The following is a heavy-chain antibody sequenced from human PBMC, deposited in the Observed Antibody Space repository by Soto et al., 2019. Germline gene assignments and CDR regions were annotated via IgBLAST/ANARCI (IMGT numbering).Heavy chain of an antibody. V-gene: IGHV3-23*01. CDR1: GFTFSSYA. CDR2: ISGSGGST. Sequence: PRLSCAASGFTFSSYAMSWVRQAPGKGLEWVSAISGSGGSTYYADSVKGRFTISRDNSKNTLYLQMNSLRAEDTAVYYCAKGHLAYSSSPPVGYWGQGTLVTVSS. J-gene: IGHJ4*02. D-gene: IGHD6-6*01. CDR3: AKGHLAYSSSPPVGY.